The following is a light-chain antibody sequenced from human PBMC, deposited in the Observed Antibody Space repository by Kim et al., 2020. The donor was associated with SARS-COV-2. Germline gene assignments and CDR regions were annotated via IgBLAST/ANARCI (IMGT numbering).Light chain of an antibody. CDR2: GAS. CDR3: LQHSTYPIT. Sequence: AAVGDRVTITSRASQDIRNDLGWYQQNPGGAPKRLIYGASSLQSGVPSRFSGSGSGTEFTLTISSVQPEDFATYFCLQHSTYPITFGQGTRLEIK. V-gene: IGKV1-17*01. J-gene: IGKJ5*01. CDR1: QDIRND.